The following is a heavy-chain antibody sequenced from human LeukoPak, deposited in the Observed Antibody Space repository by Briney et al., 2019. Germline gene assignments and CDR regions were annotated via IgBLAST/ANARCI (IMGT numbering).Heavy chain of an antibody. V-gene: IGHV3-21*01. CDR3: ARERGSYYGSGSYLDDGNPPTEYYYYYGMDV. D-gene: IGHD3-10*01. CDR1: GFTFSSYG. Sequence: NAGGSLRLSCAASGFTFSSYGMHWVRQAPGKGLEWVSSISSSSSYIYYADSVKGRFTISRDNAKNSLYLQMNSLRAEDTAVYYCARERGSYYGSGSYLDDGNPPTEYYYYYGMDVWGQGTTVTVSS. J-gene: IGHJ6*02. CDR2: ISSSSSYI.